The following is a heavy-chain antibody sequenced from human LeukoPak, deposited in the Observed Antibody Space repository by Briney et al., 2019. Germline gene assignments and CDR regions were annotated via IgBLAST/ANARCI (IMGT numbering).Heavy chain of an antibody. J-gene: IGHJ5*02. D-gene: IGHD3-9*01. CDR3: AAIRYFDWFSRRFEDWFDP. Sequence: ASVKVSCKASGYTFTSYYMHWVRQAPGQGLEWMGIINPSGGSTSYAQKFQGRVTMTRDTSTSTVYMELSSLRSEDTAVYYCAAIRYFDWFSRRFEDWFDPWGQGTLVTVSS. V-gene: IGHV1-46*01. CDR1: GYTFTSYY. CDR2: INPSGGST.